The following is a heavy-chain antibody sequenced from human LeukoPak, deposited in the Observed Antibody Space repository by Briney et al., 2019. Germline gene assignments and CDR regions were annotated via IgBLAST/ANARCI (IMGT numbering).Heavy chain of an antibody. V-gene: IGHV4-59*13. CDR3: ARDNDIYYFDY. CDR1: GGSFSGYY. CDR2: IYYSGST. D-gene: IGHD3-9*01. J-gene: IGHJ4*02. Sequence: SETLSLTCAVYGGSFSGYYWSWIRQPPGKGLEWIGYIYYSGSTNYNPSLKSRVTISVDTSKNQFSLKLSSVTAADTAVYYCARDNDIYYFDYWGQGTLVTVSS.